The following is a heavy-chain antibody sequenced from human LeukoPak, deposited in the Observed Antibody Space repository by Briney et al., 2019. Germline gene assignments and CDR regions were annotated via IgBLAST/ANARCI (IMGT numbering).Heavy chain of an antibody. J-gene: IGHJ4*02. CDR3: ARQTFGEFDY. Sequence: SETLSLTCTVSGGSISSSSYYWGWIRQPPGKGLEWIGSIYYSGSTYYNPSLKSRVTISVDTSKNQFSLKLSSVTAADTAVYYCARQTFGEFDYWGQETLVTVSS. CDR1: GGSISSSSYY. D-gene: IGHD3-10*01. CDR2: IYYSGST. V-gene: IGHV4-39*01.